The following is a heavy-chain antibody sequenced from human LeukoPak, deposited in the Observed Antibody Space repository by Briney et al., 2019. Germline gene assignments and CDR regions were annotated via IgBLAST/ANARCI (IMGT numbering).Heavy chain of an antibody. CDR1: GFTVSSNY. V-gene: IGHV3-53*01. J-gene: IGHJ6*02. Sequence: PGRSLRLSCAASGFTVSSNYMSWVRQAPGKGLEWVSVIYSGGSTYYADSVKGRFTISRDNSKNTLYLQMNSLRAEDTAVYYCAGGELDHYYYYGMDVWGQGTTVTVSS. CDR3: AGGELDHYYYYGMDV. D-gene: IGHD1-1*01. CDR2: IYSGGST.